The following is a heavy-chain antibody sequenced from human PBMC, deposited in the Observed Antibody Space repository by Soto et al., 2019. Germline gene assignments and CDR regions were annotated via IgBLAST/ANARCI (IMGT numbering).Heavy chain of an antibody. CDR3: ARVMEQLAPDY. CDR2: IFYSGST. CDR1: GGSLSSSNW. J-gene: IGHJ4*02. Sequence: SETLSLTCAVSGGSLSSSNWWSWVRQPPGKALEWLGEIFYSGSTTYNPSLSSRVTISSGPSKNHLYLRLSSVTAAYTAVYYCARVMEQLAPDYWGQGTLVTVSS. D-gene: IGHD6-6*01. V-gene: IGHV4-4*02.